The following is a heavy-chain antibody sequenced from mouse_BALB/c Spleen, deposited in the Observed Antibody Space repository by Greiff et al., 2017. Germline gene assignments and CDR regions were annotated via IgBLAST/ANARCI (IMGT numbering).Heavy chain of an antibody. V-gene: IGHV1S126*01. CDR3: TREGNLRSSWFAY. CDR1: GYTFTNHH. D-gene: IGHD2-1*01. Sequence: VQLQQSGAELVRPGASVKISCKAFGYTFTNHHINWVKQRPGQGLDWIGYINPYNDYTNYNQKFKDKATLTVDKSSSTAYMQLSSPTSEDSAVYYCTREGNLRSSWFAYWGQGTLVTVSA. CDR2: INPYNDYT. J-gene: IGHJ3*01.